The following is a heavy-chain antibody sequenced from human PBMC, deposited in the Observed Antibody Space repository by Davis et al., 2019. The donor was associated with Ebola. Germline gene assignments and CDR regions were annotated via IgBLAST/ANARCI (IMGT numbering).Heavy chain of an antibody. CDR2: INPNSGGT. D-gene: IGHD1-26*01. CDR1: GYTFTGYY. CDR3: GRGVGIGYYGMDV. Sequence: ASVKVSCKASGYTFTGYYMHWVRQAPGQGLEWMGWINPNSGGTNYAQKFQGWVTMTRDTSISTAYMELSRLRSDDTAVYYCGRGVGIGYYGMDVWGQGTTVTVSS. V-gene: IGHV1-2*04. J-gene: IGHJ6*02.